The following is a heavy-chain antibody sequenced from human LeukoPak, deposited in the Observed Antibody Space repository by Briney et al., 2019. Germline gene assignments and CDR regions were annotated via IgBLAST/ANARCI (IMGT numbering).Heavy chain of an antibody. CDR3: AVYAPGYCSGGSCYSVIDYFDY. CDR2: ISAYNGNT. D-gene: IGHD2-15*01. J-gene: IGHJ4*02. Sequence: GASVKVSFKASGYTFTSYGISWLRQAPGQGLEWMGWISAYNGNTNYVQKLQGRVTMTTDTSTSTAYMELRSLRSDDTAVYYCAVYAPGYCSGGSCYSVIDYFDYWGQGTLVSVSS. V-gene: IGHV1-18*01. CDR1: GYTFTSYG.